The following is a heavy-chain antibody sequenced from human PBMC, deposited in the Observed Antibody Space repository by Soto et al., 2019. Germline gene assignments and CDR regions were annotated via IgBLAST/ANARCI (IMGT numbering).Heavy chain of an antibody. Sequence: SETLSLTCTVSGGSISSGGYYWSWIRQHPGKGLEWIGYIYYSGSTYYNPSLKSRVTISVDTSKNQFSLKLSSVTAADTAVYYCARLYYYDSSGYGAFDIWGQGTMVTV. J-gene: IGHJ3*02. V-gene: IGHV4-31*03. CDR1: GGSISSGGYY. CDR3: ARLYYYDSSGYGAFDI. CDR2: IYYSGST. D-gene: IGHD3-22*01.